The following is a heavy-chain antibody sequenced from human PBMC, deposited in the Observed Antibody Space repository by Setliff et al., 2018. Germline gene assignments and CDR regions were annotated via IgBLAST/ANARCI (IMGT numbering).Heavy chain of an antibody. CDR2: INKDGSER. CDR3: ATWTGYSIDY. V-gene: IGHV3-7*01. J-gene: IGHJ4*02. D-gene: IGHD3-3*01. CDR1: GLIFSNNW. Sequence: GGSLRLSCVASGLIFSNNWMSWVRQAPGKGLEWVTNINKDGSERNYVDSVKGRFTISRDNAKNSLYLQMGSLRAEDMAVYYCATWTGYSIDYWGQGTLVTVSS.